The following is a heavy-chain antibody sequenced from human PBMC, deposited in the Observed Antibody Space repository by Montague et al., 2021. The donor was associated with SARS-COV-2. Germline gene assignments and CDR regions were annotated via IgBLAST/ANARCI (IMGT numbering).Heavy chain of an antibody. J-gene: IGHJ3*02. V-gene: IGHV3-48*03. Sequence: SLRFSCAASGFTFSYYDMNWVRQAPGKGPEWISDISTSAYTTSYAGSVKGRFTISRDNGKNSLYLQMNSLRVEDTAVYYCTRDYRSVVGDGLDIWGQGTRVTVSS. D-gene: IGHD3-16*02. CDR2: ISTSAYTT. CDR1: GFTFSYYD. CDR3: TRDYRSVVGDGLDI.